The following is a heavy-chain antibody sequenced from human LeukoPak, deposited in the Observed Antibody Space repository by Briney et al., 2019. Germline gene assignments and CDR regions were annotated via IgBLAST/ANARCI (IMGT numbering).Heavy chain of an antibody. Sequence: GGSLRLSCAASGFTVSSNYMTWVRQAPGKGLEWVSVIYSGGSTYYADSVKGRFTISRDNSKNTLYLQMNSLRAEDTAVYYCARDLGALRYYGSGSYTPPDYWGQGTLVTVSS. CDR3: ARDLGALRYYGSGSYTPPDY. D-gene: IGHD3-10*01. V-gene: IGHV3-53*01. CDR2: IYSGGST. CDR1: GFTVSSNY. J-gene: IGHJ4*02.